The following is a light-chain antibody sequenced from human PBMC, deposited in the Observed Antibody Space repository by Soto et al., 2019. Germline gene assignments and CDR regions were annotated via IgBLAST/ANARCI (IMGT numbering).Light chain of an antibody. V-gene: IGLV2-8*01. CDR3: NSYAGSNNV. J-gene: IGLJ1*01. CDR1: SSDVGGYNY. CDR2: EVS. Sequence: QSALTQLPSASGSPGQSVTISCTGTSSDVGGYNYVSWYQQHPGKAPKLMIYEVSQRPSGVPDRFSGSKSGNTASLTVSGLQAEDEADYYCNSYAGSNNVFGTGTKVTVL.